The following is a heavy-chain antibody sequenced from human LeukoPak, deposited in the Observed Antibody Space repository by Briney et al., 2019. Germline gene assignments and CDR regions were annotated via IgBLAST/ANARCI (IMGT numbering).Heavy chain of an antibody. V-gene: IGHV3-23*01. J-gene: IGHJ4*02. CDR2: ISGSGGST. D-gene: IGHD6-19*01. CDR1: GFTFSSYA. CDR3: AKSSGWYSYFDY. Sequence: GGSLRLSRAASGFTFSSYAMSWVRQAPGKGLEWVSAISGSGGSTYYADSVKGRSTISRDNSKNTLYLQMNSLRAEDTAVYYCAKSSGWYSYFDYWGQGTPVTVSS.